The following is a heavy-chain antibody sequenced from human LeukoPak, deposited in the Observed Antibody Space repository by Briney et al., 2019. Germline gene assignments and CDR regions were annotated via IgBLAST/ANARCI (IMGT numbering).Heavy chain of an antibody. CDR2: TRYDGSNK. V-gene: IGHV3-30*02. CDR1: GFTFSSYG. CDR3: AKDPPKWESYFDY. J-gene: IGHJ4*02. D-gene: IGHD1-26*01. Sequence: GGSLRLSCAASGFTFSSYGMHWVRQAPGKGLEWVAFTRYDGSNKYYADSVKGRFTISRDNSKNILYLKMNSLRAEDTAVYYCAKDPPKWESYFDYWGQGTLVTVSS.